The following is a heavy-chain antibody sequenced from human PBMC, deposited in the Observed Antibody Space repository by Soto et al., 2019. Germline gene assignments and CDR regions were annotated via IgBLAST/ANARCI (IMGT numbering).Heavy chain of an antibody. Sequence: GALVNVSWKAAVCTFSGYAISWVRQAQGQGLEWMGGIIPIFGTANYAQKFQGRVTITADESTSTAYMELSSLRSEDRAVYYCATGGVVAAPGYYGMDVWGQGTTVTVSS. CDR1: VCTFSGYA. J-gene: IGHJ6*02. D-gene: IGHD2-15*01. V-gene: IGHV1-69*13. CDR2: IIPIFGTA. CDR3: ATGGVVAAPGYYGMDV.